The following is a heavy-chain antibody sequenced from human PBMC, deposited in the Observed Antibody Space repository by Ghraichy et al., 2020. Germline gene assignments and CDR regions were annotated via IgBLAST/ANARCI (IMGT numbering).Heavy chain of an antibody. Sequence: SETLSLTCAVYGGSFSGYYWSWIRQPPGKGLEWIGEINHSGSTNYNPSLKSRVTISVDTSKNQFSRKLSSVTAADTAVYYCARGGLGRSRSGTRYSNYGHAQTHPYYYYYMDVWGKGTTVTVSS. V-gene: IGHV4-34*01. D-gene: IGHD4-11*01. CDR3: ARGGLGRSRSGTRYSNYGHAQTHPYYYYYMDV. J-gene: IGHJ6*03. CDR2: INHSGST. CDR1: GGSFSGYY.